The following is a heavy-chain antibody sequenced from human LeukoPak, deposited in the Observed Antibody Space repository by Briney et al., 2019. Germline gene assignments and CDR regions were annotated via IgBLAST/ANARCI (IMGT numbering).Heavy chain of an antibody. J-gene: IGHJ4*02. CDR1: GFAFDDFA. CDR3: SRNGLVDFDY. CDR2: IRRRAYGGAA. V-gene: IGHV3-49*04. Sequence: GGSLRLSCTTSGFAFDDFAVSWVRQPAGKGLEWVGFIRRRAYGGAAEYAASVKGRFIISRDDSKGIAYLQMNSLKTEDTAVYYCSRNGLVDFDYWGQGSRVIVSP.